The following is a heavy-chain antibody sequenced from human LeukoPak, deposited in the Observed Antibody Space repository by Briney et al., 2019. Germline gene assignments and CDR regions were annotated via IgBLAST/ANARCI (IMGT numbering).Heavy chain of an antibody. J-gene: IGHJ4*02. Sequence: PGGSLRLSCAATGFSFNNSWIHWVRHAPGKGLVWVSRINPDGRTTTYADSVRGRFTISRDNAKNTVSLQMNSLRAEDTAVYYCAREYSSGWTSDYWGQGTLVTVSS. CDR1: GFSFNNSW. D-gene: IGHD6-19*01. CDR2: INPDGRTT. V-gene: IGHV3-74*01. CDR3: AREYSSGWTSDY.